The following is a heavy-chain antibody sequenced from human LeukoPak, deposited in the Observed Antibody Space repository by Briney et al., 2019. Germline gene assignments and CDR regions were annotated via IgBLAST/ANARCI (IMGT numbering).Heavy chain of an antibody. Sequence: SETLSLTCTVSGGSISSGDYFWSWIRQHPGKGLEWIGYIYYSGSTYYNPSLKSRLTISVDTPKNQFSLKLSSVTAADTAVYYCARDASAQYFQHWGQGTLVTVSS. V-gene: IGHV4-31*03. J-gene: IGHJ1*01. CDR3: ARDASAQYFQH. CDR1: GGSISSGDYF. CDR2: IYYSGST.